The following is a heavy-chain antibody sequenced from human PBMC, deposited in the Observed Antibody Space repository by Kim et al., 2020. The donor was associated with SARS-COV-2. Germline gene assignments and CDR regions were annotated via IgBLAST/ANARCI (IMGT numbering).Heavy chain of an antibody. D-gene: IGHD3-10*01. J-gene: IGHJ6*02. CDR3: AKDDYDYYYYGMDV. CDR2: ISGSGGST. CDR1: GFTFSSYA. V-gene: IGHV3-23*01. Sequence: GGSLRLSCAASGFTFSSYAMSWVRQAPGKGLEWVSAISGSGGSTYYADSVKGRFTISRDNSKNTLYLQMNSLRAEYTAVYYCAKDDYDYYYYGMDVWGQGTTVTVSS.